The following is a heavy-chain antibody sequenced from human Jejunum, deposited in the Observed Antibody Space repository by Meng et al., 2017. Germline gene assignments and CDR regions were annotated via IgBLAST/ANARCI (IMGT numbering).Heavy chain of an antibody. CDR2: INHSGST. J-gene: IGHJ2*01. D-gene: IGHD3-10*01. CDR3: ARYGGSGSYWHFDP. Sequence: QLQLQESGPGLVKPSETLSLTCAVYGGSFSGYYWTWTRQPPGKGLEWIGEINHSGSTNYNPSLKSRVTMSIDTSKIQFSLKLSSVTAADAAVYYCARYGGSGSYWHFDPWGRGTLVTVSS. CDR1: GGSFSGYY. V-gene: IGHV4-34*10.